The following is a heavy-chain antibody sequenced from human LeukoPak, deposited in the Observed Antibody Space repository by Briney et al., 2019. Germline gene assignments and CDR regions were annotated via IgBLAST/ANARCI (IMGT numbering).Heavy chain of an antibody. CDR2: IRNKASDYTT. J-gene: IGHJ6*03. Sequence: GRSLRLSCAASGFTFSPHYMDWVRQSPGQGLEWVGLIRNKASDYTTIYAASVKGRFTISRDDSKNSVYLQMDSLKTEDTAVYYCARGNYDILTGTTHYYYYMDVWGKGTTVTVSS. CDR1: GFTFSPHY. D-gene: IGHD3-9*01. V-gene: IGHV3-72*01. CDR3: ARGNYDILTGTTHYYYYMDV.